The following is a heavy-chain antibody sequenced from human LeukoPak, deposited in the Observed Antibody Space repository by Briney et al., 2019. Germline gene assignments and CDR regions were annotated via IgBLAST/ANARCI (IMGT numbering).Heavy chain of an antibody. Sequence: SETLSLTCTVSGSMYNYYWSWIRQPPGEGLEWIGYIHYSGSTNYNPSLKSRVTMSLDTSENQVSLKLNSVTAADTAVYYCARGGIELPAMGAFDIWGQGTIVTVSS. CDR1: GSMYNYY. CDR3: ARGGIELPAMGAFDI. J-gene: IGHJ3*02. V-gene: IGHV4-59*12. CDR2: IHYSGST. D-gene: IGHD2-2*01.